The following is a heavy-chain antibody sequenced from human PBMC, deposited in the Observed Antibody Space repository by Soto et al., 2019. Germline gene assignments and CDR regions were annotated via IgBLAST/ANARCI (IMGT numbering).Heavy chain of an antibody. V-gene: IGHV4-59*01. Sequence: SETLSLTCAVSGGSLNNYYWNWIRQPPGKGLEWIGSIFYSGSTTYNPPLRSRVTISVDTSKNQFSLKLSSVTAADTAVYYCARDFDGVTGTFTLDPWGQGTLVTVSS. J-gene: IGHJ5*02. CDR3: ARDFDGVTGTFTLDP. D-gene: IGHD1-7*01. CDR1: GGSLNNYY. CDR2: IFYSGST.